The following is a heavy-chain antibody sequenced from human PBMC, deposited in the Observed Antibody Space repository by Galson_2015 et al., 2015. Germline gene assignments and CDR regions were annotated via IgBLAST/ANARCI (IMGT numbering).Heavy chain of an antibody. Sequence: SLRLSCAASGFTFSNYGMSWGRQAPGKGLEWVSAISGSGGSTYYADSVKGRFTISRDNSKNTVYLQVNSLRGEDTALYYCAKGPSDNTNYDYYYMAVWGKGTTVTVSS. CDR2: ISGSGGST. CDR1: GFTFSNYG. CDR3: AKGPSDNTNYDYYYMAV. D-gene: IGHD1-1*01. V-gene: IGHV3-23*01. J-gene: IGHJ6*03.